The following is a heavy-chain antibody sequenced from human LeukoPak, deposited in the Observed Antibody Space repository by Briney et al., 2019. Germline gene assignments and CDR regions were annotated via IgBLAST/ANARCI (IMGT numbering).Heavy chain of an antibody. CDR3: AKTCDSSGYYGQHDY. V-gene: IGHV3-23*01. CDR2: ISGGDGTT. J-gene: IGHJ4*02. CDR1: GFTFSNYA. Sequence: GGSLRLSCAASGFTFSNYARSWVRQAPGKGLEWVSAISGGDGTTYYADSVKGRFTISRDNSKNTLHLQMNSLRAEDTAVYYCAKTCDSSGYYGQHDYRGQGTLVTVSS. D-gene: IGHD3-22*01.